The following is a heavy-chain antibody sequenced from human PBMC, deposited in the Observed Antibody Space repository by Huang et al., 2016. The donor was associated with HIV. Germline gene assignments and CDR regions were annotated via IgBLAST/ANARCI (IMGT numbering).Heavy chain of an antibody. CDR1: GYTFNGYW. Sequence: EVQLVQSGAVVKKPGESLKISCKGSGYTFNGYWIGWVRQMPGKGLEWMWSSYPGDSDTRYSPSRQGQVTISADKSISTAYLQWSGLKASDTAMYYCARQGVGDFVVEPTGLGAFDIWGQGTMVTVSS. CDR2: SYPGDSDT. J-gene: IGHJ3*02. CDR3: ARQGVGDFVVEPTGLGAFDI. V-gene: IGHV5-51*01. D-gene: IGHD2-2*01.